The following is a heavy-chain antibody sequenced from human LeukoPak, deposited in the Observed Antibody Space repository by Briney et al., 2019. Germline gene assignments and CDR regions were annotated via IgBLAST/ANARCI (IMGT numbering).Heavy chain of an antibody. CDR1: GGPISGYY. J-gene: IGHJ4*02. D-gene: IGHD4-17*01. CDR2: IYYTGRT. CDR3: ARQPYGDYGIDY. Sequence: PSETLSLTCTVSGGPISGYYWSWIRQPPGKGLEWIAYIYYTGRTKFNPSLQSRVTISVDTSKNQFSLKLSSVTAADTAVYYCARQPYGDYGIDYWGQGTLVAVSS. V-gene: IGHV4-59*08.